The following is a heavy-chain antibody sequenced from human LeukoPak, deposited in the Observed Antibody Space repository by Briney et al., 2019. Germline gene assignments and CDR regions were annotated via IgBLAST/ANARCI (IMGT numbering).Heavy chain of an antibody. CDR3: ARGLAGTTFY. D-gene: IGHD1-1*01. J-gene: IGHJ4*02. V-gene: IGHV4-34*01. Sequence: SETLSLTCAVYGGSFSGYYWSWIRQPPGKGLEWIGEINHSGSTNYNPSLKSRVTISVDASKNQFSLKLSSVTAADTAVYYCARGLAGTTFYWGQGTLVTVSS. CDR1: GGSFSGYY. CDR2: INHSGST.